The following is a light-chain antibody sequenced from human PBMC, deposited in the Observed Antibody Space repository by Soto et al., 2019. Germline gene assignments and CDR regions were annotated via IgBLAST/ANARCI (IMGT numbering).Light chain of an antibody. Sequence: QLVLTQSPSASASLGASVKLTCTLRSGHSSYAIAWHQQQPEKGPRYLMKLNSDGSHSKGDGIPDRFSGSSSGAERYLTISSLQSEDEADYYCQTWGTGLLNVVFGGGTKVTFL. CDR1: SGHSSYA. CDR2: LNSDGSH. J-gene: IGLJ2*01. V-gene: IGLV4-69*01. CDR3: QTWGTGLLNVV.